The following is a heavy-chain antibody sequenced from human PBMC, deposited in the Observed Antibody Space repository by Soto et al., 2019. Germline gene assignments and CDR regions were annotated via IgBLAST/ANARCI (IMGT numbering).Heavy chain of an antibody. CDR2: IIPIFGTA. CDR3: ARVKKDYYDSSGYYYFDY. J-gene: IGHJ4*02. V-gene: IGHV1-69*01. D-gene: IGHD3-22*01. Sequence: QVQLVQSGAEVKKPGSSVKVSCKASGGTFSSYAISWVRQAPGQGLEWMGGIIPIFGTANYAQKFQGRVTITADESTSTAYMELSSLRSEDTAVYYRARVKKDYYDSSGYYYFDYWGQGTLVTVSS. CDR1: GGTFSSYA.